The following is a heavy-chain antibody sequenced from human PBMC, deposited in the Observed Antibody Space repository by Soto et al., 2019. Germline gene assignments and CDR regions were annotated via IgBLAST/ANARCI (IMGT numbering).Heavy chain of an antibody. D-gene: IGHD5-18*01. CDR3: AKDRRGYSYGETFDY. J-gene: IGHJ4*02. V-gene: IGHV3-30*18. Sequence: QVQLVESGGGVVQPGRSLRLSGAASGFTFSSYGMHWVRQAPGKGLEWVAVISYDGSNKYYADSVKGRFTISRDNSKNTLYLQMNSLRAEDTAVYYCAKDRRGYSYGETFDYWGQGTLVTVSS. CDR2: ISYDGSNK. CDR1: GFTFSSYG.